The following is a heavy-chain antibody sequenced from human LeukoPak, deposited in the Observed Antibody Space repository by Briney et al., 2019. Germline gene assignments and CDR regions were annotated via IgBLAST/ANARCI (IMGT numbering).Heavy chain of an antibody. CDR1: GFTFSSYA. V-gene: IGHV3-23*01. CDR3: ARDLWFRQARVVTATNDAFDI. D-gene: IGHD2-21*02. Sequence: PGGSLRLSCAASGFTFSSYAMSWVRQAPGKGLEWVSAISGSGGSTYYADSVKGRFTVSRDNSKNTLYLQMNSLRAEDTAVYYCARDLWFRQARVVTATNDAFDIWGQGTMVTVSS. CDR2: ISGSGGST. J-gene: IGHJ3*02.